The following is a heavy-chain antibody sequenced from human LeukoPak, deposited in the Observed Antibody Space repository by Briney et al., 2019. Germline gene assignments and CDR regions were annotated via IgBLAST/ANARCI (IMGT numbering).Heavy chain of an antibody. V-gene: IGHV3-23*01. CDR1: GFTFSSYA. CDR2: ISGSGGST. CDR3: AKESSMGMIVGTTTGFDY. J-gene: IGHJ4*02. Sequence: PGGSLRLSCAASGFTFSSYAMSWVRQAPGKGLEWVSAISGSGGSTYYADSVKGRFTISRDNSKNTLYLQMNSLRAEDTAVYYCAKESSMGMIVGTTTGFDYWDQGTLVTVSS. D-gene: IGHD4-17*01.